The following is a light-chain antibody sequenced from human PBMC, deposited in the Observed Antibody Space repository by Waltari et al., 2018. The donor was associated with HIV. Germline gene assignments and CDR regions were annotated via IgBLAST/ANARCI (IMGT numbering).Light chain of an antibody. Sequence: IQMTQSPSSVSVAVGGAVSINCRASQTIGKTLTWYQLKSNKAPRLLIYEASRLDDGVPSRFSGSGSKSNFSLDSTNFQPEDYGIDVCQQAKTFPHTFAGGTRVE. CDR3: QQAKTFPHT. CDR1: QTIGKT. V-gene: IGKV1-12*01. J-gene: IGKJ4*01. CDR2: EAS.